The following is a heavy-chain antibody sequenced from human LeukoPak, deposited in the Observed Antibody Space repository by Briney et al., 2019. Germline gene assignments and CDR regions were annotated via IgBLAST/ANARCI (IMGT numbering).Heavy chain of an antibody. CDR1: GFTFSSYA. Sequence: GGSLRLSCVAAGFTFSSYAMSWVRQAPARGLEWVASLRGDGSTFYADSVKGRFTLSRDESRNTVYLQLTYLRVEDTAVYYCAKASWVSSADAVLWGQGTPVTVSS. D-gene: IGHD3-16*01. CDR2: LRGDGST. J-gene: IGHJ4*02. CDR3: AKASWVSSADAVL. V-gene: IGHV3-23*01.